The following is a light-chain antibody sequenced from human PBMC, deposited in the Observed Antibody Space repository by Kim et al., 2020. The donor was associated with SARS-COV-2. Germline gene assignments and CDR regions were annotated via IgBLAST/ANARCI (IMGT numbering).Light chain of an antibody. Sequence: GQSITISCTGTSSNIGNYNFVSWYQHPPGEPPKVIIYDVAKRPSGVSNCFFGSKSGYAASLTTSGLQAEDAAYYCCCWYASRGTLIFGGGTQLTVL. J-gene: IGLJ2*01. CDR2: DVA. V-gene: IGLV2-14*03. CDR1: SSNIGNYNF. CDR3: CWYASRGTLI.